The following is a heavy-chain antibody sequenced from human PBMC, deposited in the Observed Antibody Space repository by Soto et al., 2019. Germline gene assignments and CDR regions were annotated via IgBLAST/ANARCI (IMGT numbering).Heavy chain of an antibody. CDR3: ARDPWGVELDS. V-gene: IGHV3-7*01. CDR2: INQDGSEK. J-gene: IGHJ4*02. CDR1: GFIFNHYW. Sequence: EVQVEDSGGDLVQPGGSLRLSCVASGFIFNHYWMSWVRQAPGKGLEWVANINQDGSEKYYVDSVKGRFTISRDNARNSVYLQMNRLRAEDTAVYYCARDPWGVELDSWGQGTLVTVSS. D-gene: IGHD1-1*01.